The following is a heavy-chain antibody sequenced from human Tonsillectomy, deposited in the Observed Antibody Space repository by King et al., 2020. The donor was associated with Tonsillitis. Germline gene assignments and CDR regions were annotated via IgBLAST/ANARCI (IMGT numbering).Heavy chain of an antibody. CDR3: TREMYSYSSSFHFDY. J-gene: IGHJ4*02. CDR2: INWNGGYT. Sequence: VQLVESGGGVVRPGGSLTLSCTASGFTFDDYGMSWVRHAPGKGLEWVSDINWNGGYTSYADSVKGRFTISRDNAKNSLYLQMNSLRAEDTAVYYCTREMYSYSSSFHFDYWGQGTLVTVSS. CDR1: GFTFDDYG. D-gene: IGHD6-6*01. V-gene: IGHV3-20*04.